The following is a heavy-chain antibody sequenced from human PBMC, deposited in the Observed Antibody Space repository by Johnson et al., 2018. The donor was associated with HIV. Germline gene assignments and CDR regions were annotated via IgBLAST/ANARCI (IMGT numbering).Heavy chain of an antibody. CDR2: ISGSGGST. V-gene: IGHV3-23*04. Sequence: VQLVESGGGWVKPGGSLRLSCAASGFSFSDYYMSWIRQAPGKGLEWVSAISGSGGSTYYADSVKGRFTISRDNSKNTLYLQMTSLRAEDTAVYYCARHSTSSTMGAFDIWGQGTMVTVSS. D-gene: IGHD6-6*01. CDR1: GFSFSDYY. J-gene: IGHJ3*02. CDR3: ARHSTSSTMGAFDI.